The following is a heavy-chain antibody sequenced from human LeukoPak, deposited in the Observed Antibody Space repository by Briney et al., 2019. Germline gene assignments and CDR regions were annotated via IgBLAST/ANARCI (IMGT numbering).Heavy chain of an antibody. CDR2: IIPIFGTA. Sequence: RASVKVSCKASGGTFSSYAISWVRQAPGQGLEWMGGIIPIFGTANYAQKFQGRVTITADKSTSTAYMELSSLRSEDTAVYYCARSVRGDLYYDFWSGYPLNWFDPWGQGTLVTVSS. D-gene: IGHD3-3*01. J-gene: IGHJ5*02. V-gene: IGHV1-69*06. CDR3: ARSVRGDLYYDFWSGYPLNWFDP. CDR1: GGTFSSYA.